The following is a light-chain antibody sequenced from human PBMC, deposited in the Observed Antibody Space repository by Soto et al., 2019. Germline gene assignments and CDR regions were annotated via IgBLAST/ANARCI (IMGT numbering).Light chain of an antibody. CDR1: QSVSSSY. Sequence: EIVLTQSPGTLSLSPGERATLSCRANQSVSSSYLAWYQQKPGQAPRLLIYGASSRATGIPDRFSGSGSGTDFTLTISRLEPEAFAVYYCQQYGSSPYTFGQGTKLEIK. CDR2: GAS. V-gene: IGKV3-20*01. J-gene: IGKJ2*01. CDR3: QQYGSSPYT.